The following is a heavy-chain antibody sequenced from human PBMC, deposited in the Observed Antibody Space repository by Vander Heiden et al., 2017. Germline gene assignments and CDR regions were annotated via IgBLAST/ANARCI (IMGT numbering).Heavy chain of an antibody. V-gene: IGHV3-30-3*01. D-gene: IGHD3-3*01. J-gene: IGHJ6*02. CDR2: ISYDGSNK. Sequence: QVQLVESGGGVVQPGRSLRRSCAASGFTFSSYARHGVRQAPGKGLEWVAVISYDGSNKYYADSVKGRFTISRDNSKNTLYLQMNSLRAEDTAVYYCARRYYDFWSGYNYYYYGMDVWGQGTTVTVSS. CDR1: GFTFSSYA. CDR3: ARRYYDFWSGYNYYYYGMDV.